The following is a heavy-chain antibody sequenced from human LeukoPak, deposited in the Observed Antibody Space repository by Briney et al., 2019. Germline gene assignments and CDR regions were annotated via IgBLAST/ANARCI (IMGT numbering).Heavy chain of an antibody. D-gene: IGHD3-3*01. Sequence: SETLSLTCTVSGGSISCYYWSWIRQPPGKGLEWIGYIYYSGSTNYNPSLKSRVTISVDTSKNQFSLKLSSVTAADTAVYYCARDRIWRGGLFDYWGQGTLVAVSS. J-gene: IGHJ4*02. CDR3: ARDRIWRGGLFDY. V-gene: IGHV4-59*01. CDR2: IYYSGST. CDR1: GGSISCYY.